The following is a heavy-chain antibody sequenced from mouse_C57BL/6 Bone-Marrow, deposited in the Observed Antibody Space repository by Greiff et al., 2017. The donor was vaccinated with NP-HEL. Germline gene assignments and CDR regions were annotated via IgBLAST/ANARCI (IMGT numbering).Heavy chain of an antibody. CDR3: ARRDNDGYSAWFAY. Sequence: QVQLQQSGAELVKPGASVKISCKASGYAFSSYWMNWVKQRPGKGLEWIGQIYPGDGDTNYNGKFKGKATLTADKSSSTAYMQLSSLTSEDSAVYFCARRDNDGYSAWFAYWGQGTLVTVSA. CDR2: IYPGDGDT. D-gene: IGHD2-3*01. V-gene: IGHV1-80*01. CDR1: GYAFSSYW. J-gene: IGHJ3*01.